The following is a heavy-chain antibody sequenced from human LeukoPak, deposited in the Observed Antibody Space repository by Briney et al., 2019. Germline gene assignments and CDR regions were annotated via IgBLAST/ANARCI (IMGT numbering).Heavy chain of an antibody. CDR3: ARVFRGYSGYDPFDY. CDR1: GFTFSSYW. CDR2: INSDGSST. V-gene: IGHV3-74*01. J-gene: IGHJ4*02. Sequence: GGSLRLSCAASGFTFSSYWMHWVRQAPGKGLVWVSRINSDGSSTSYADSVKGRFTISRDNAKNTLYLQMNSLRAEDTAVYYCARVFRGYSGYDPFDYWGQGTLVTVSS. D-gene: IGHD5-12*01.